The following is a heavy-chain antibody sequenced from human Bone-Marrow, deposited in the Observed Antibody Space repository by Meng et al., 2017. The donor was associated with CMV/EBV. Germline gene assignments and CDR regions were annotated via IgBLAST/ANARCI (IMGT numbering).Heavy chain of an antibody. D-gene: IGHD3-3*01. Sequence: SGFTFSDYYMSWIRQAPGKGLEWVSYISSSGSSRNYADSVRGRFTISRDNAKNSLYLQMNSLRAEDTAVYYCARGTDFWSGYAFDNWGQGTLVTVSS. V-gene: IGHV3-11*01. CDR1: GFTFSDYY. CDR3: ARGTDFWSGYAFDN. J-gene: IGHJ4*02. CDR2: ISSSGSSR.